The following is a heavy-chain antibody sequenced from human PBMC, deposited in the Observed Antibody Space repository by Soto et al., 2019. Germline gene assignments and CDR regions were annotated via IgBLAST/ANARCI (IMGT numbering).Heavy chain of an antibody. D-gene: IGHD6-19*01. CDR2: IIPILGTA. Sequence: QVQLVPSGAEGKKPGSSVKVSCKASGCTFSSYAISWVRQAPGQGLEWMGGIIPILGTANYAQKFQGRVTITADESTSTAYMELSSLRSEDTAVYYCAGGIEVALLDYWGQGTLVTVSS. CDR3: AGGIEVALLDY. J-gene: IGHJ4*02. CDR1: GCTFSSYA. V-gene: IGHV1-69*01.